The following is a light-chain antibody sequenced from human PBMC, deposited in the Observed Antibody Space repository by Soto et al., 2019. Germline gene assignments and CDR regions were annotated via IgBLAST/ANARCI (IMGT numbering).Light chain of an antibody. J-gene: IGLJ2*01. CDR2: AVS. CDR1: SSDVGGYNH. Sequence: QSALTQPASVSGSPGQSITISCTGTSSDVGGYNHVSWYQHSPGKAPKLILFAVSDRPSGVSHRFSGSKSGNTASLTISGLQAEDEADYYCCSYTSLTTAVFGGGTKVTVL. CDR3: CSYTSLTTAV. V-gene: IGLV2-14*01.